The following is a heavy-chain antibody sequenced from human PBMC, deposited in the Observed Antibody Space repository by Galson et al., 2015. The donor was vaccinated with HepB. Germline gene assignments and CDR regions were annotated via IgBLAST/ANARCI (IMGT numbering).Heavy chain of an antibody. V-gene: IGHV3-23*01. CDR2: ISGSGGST. CDR1: GFTFSSYA. J-gene: IGHJ2*01. CDR3: AKDGPGYSSVLDRRWYFDL. Sequence: SLRLSCAASGFTFSSYAMSWVRQAPGKGLEWVSAISGSGGSTYYADSVKGRFTISRDNSKNTLYLQMNSLRAEDTAVYYCAKDGPGYSSVLDRRWYFDLWGRGTLVTVSS. D-gene: IGHD6-19*01.